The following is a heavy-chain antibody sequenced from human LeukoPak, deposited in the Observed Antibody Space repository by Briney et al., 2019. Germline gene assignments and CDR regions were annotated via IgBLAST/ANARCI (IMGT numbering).Heavy chain of an antibody. V-gene: IGHV1-18*01. Sequence: ASVKVSCKASGYTFTSYGISWVRQAPGQGLGWMGWISAYNGNTNYAQKLQGRVTMTTDTSTSTAYMELRSLRSDDTAVYYCARDQRSYGDYVANSAFDIWGQGTMVTVSS. CDR1: GYTFTSYG. CDR3: ARDQRSYGDYVANSAFDI. CDR2: ISAYNGNT. D-gene: IGHD4-17*01. J-gene: IGHJ3*02.